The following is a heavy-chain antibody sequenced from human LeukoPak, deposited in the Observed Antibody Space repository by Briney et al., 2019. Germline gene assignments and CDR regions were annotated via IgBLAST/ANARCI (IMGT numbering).Heavy chain of an antibody. J-gene: IGHJ5*02. CDR3: ARPYYYDSRIDP. CDR2: MYYSGST. CDR1: GGSISSGVYY. D-gene: IGHD3-22*01. Sequence: SETLSLTCTVSGGSISSGVYYWSWIRQPPGKGLEWIAYMYYSGSTYYNPSLKSRVTMSADTSKNQLSLKLSSVTAADTAVYYCARPYYYDSRIDPWGQGILVTVSS. V-gene: IGHV4-30-4*01.